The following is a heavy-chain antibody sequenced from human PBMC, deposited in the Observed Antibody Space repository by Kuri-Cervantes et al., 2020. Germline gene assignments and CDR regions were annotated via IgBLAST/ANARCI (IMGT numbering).Heavy chain of an antibody. J-gene: IGHJ4*02. CDR3: ARGGAMVQVNDY. V-gene: IGHV3-48*03. D-gene: IGHD3-10*01. Sequence: GESLKISCAASGFPFRTYEMHWVRQAPGKGLEWVSYISSSGSTIYYADSVKGRFTISRDNAKNSLYLQMNSLRAEDTAVYYCARGGAMVQVNDYWGQGTLVTVSS. CDR1: GFPFRTYE. CDR2: ISSSGSTI.